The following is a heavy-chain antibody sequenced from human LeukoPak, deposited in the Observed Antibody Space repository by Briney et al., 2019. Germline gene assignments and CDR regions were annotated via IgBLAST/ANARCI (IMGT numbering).Heavy chain of an antibody. V-gene: IGHV3-48*04. CDR1: GFTFSSYS. CDR2: ISSSSSTI. CDR3: ARVGDSSGYYLSDAFDI. Sequence: GGSLRLSCAASGFTFSSYSMDWVRQAPGKGLEWVSYISSSSSTIYYADSVKGRFTFSRDNAKNSLYLQMNSLRAEDTAVYYCARVGDSSGYYLSDAFDIWGQGTMVTVSS. D-gene: IGHD3-22*01. J-gene: IGHJ3*02.